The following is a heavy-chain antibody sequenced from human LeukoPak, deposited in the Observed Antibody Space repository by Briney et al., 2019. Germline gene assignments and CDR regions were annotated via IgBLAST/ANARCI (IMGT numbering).Heavy chain of an antibody. CDR3: AKGSSSGRPYFFDY. CDR2: ISGGSGSDT. V-gene: IGHV3-23*01. D-gene: IGHD3-10*01. J-gene: IGHJ4*02. CDR1: GFTFSSYA. Sequence: GGSLRLSCAASGFTFSSYAMSWVRQAPGKGLEWFAAISGGSGSDTYYADAVKGRFTISRDNSKTTLYLEMNTLRAEDTAVYCCAKGSSSGRPYFFDYWGQGTLVTVSS.